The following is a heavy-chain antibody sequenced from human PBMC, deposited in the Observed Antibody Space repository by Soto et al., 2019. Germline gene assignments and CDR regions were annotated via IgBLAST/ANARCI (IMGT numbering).Heavy chain of an antibody. D-gene: IGHD4-17*01. V-gene: IGHV1-69*13. Sequence: GGSVKVSCKASGGTFSSYAISWVRQAPGRGLEWMGGIIPIFGTANYAQKFQGRVTITADESTSTAYMELSSLRSEDTAVYYCARGSTVVTPSPFGSLDYWGQGTLVTVS. J-gene: IGHJ4*02. CDR1: GGTFSSYA. CDR3: ARGSTVVTPSPFGSLDY. CDR2: IIPIFGTA.